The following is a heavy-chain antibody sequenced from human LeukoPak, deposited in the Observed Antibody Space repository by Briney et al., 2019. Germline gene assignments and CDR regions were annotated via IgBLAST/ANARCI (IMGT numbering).Heavy chain of an antibody. D-gene: IGHD3-10*01. V-gene: IGHV3-74*01. CDR3: AKGYYSGSGKYYFDF. CDR2: VSSDGSST. CDR1: GFTFSNYW. J-gene: IGHJ4*02. Sequence: GGSLRLSCAASGFTFSNYWMHWVRQTPGKGLVWVSRVSSDGSSTTYADSVKGRFTISRDNSKNTLYLQMSSLRVEDTAVYYCAKGYYSGSGKYYFDFWGQGTLVTVSS.